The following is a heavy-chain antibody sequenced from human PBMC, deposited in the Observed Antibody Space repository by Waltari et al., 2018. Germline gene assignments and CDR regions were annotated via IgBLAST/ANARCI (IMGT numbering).Heavy chain of an antibody. CDR1: GYSISSGYY. J-gene: IGHJ4*02. CDR3: ARQYGPGEYLDY. V-gene: IGHV4-38-2*01. Sequence: QVQLQESGPGLVKPSETLSLTCAVSGYSISSGYYWGWIRQPPGKGLEWIGSIYHSGSTYYNPSLKSRVTISVDTSKNQFSLKLSSVTAADTAVYYCARQYGPGEYLDYWGQGTLVTVSS. D-gene: IGHD2-21*01. CDR2: IYHSGST.